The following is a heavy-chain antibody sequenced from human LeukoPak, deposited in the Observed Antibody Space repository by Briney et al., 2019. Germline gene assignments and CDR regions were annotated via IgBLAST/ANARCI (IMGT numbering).Heavy chain of an antibody. CDR3: ARLYYYGSGSYYYYYGMDV. Sequence: SETLSRTCTVSGGSISSYYWSWIRQPPGKGLEWIGYIYYSGSTNYNPSLKSRVTISVDTSKNQFSLKLSSVTAADTAVYYCARLYYYGSGSYYYYYGMDVWGQGTTVTVSS. D-gene: IGHD3-10*01. CDR2: IYYSGST. CDR1: GGSISSYY. V-gene: IGHV4-59*01. J-gene: IGHJ6*02.